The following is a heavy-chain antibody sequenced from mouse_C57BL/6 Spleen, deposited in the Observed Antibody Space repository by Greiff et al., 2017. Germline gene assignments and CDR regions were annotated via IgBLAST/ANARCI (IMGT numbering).Heavy chain of an antibody. D-gene: IGHD4-1*01. Sequence: EVQLQQSGPELVKPGASVKIPCKASGYTFTDYNMDWVKQSHGKSLEWIGDINPNNGGPIYNQKFKGKATLTVDKSSSTAYMELRSLTSEDTAVYYCARTSPDWDYFDYWGQGTTLTVSS. CDR1: GYTFTDYN. J-gene: IGHJ2*01. CDR2: INPNNGGP. CDR3: ARTSPDWDYFDY. V-gene: IGHV1-18*01.